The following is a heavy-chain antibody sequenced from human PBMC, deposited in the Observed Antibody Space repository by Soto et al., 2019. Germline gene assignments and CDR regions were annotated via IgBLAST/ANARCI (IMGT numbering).Heavy chain of an antibody. Sequence: GASVKVSCKASGYTFTSYGISWVRQAPGQGLEWMGWISAYNGNTNYAQKLQGRVTMTTDTSTSTAYMELRSLRSDDTAVYYCARDQAYSSGWYREFDYWGQGTLVTVSS. CDR2: ISAYNGNT. CDR3: ARDQAYSSGWYREFDY. CDR1: GYTFTSYG. V-gene: IGHV1-18*01. J-gene: IGHJ4*02. D-gene: IGHD6-19*01.